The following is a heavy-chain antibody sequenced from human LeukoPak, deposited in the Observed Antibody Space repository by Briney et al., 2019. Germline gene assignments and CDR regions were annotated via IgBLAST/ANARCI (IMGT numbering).Heavy chain of an antibody. D-gene: IGHD7-27*01. CDR1: GFTFSIYT. J-gene: IGHJ4*02. CDR3: ARDLAWGGY. V-gene: IGHV3-21*01. Sequence: GGSLRLSCAASGFTFSIYTMSWVRQAPGKGLEWVSSITSSSSSMYSADSVKGRLTISRDNAKNSLYLQMNSLRAEDTAVYYCARDLAWGGYWGQGTLVTVSS. CDR2: ITSSSSSM.